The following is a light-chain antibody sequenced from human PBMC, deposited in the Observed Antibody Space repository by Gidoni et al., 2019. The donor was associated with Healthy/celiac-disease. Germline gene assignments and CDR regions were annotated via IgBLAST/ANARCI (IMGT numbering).Light chain of an antibody. Sequence: QSVLTQPPSASGTPGQRVTISCSGSSPNIGSNTVNWYQQLPGTAPKLLIYSKNQRPSGVPDRFSGSKSGTSASLAISGLQSEDEADYYCAAWDDSLKGGVFGGGTKLTVL. J-gene: IGLJ3*02. CDR3: AAWDDSLKGGV. CDR2: SKN. CDR1: SPNIGSNT. V-gene: IGLV1-44*01.